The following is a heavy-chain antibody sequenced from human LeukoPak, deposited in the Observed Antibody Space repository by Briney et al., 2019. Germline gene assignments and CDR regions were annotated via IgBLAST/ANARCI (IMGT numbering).Heavy chain of an antibody. CDR1: GFTFSDYY. J-gene: IGHJ4*02. Sequence: PGGSLRLSCAASGFTFSDYYMSWIRQAPGKGLEWVSYISSSGSTIYYADSVKGRFTISRDNSKNTLYLQMNSLRAEDTAVYYCAKDPYYGSGSYSDYWGQGTLVTVSS. CDR3: AKDPYYGSGSYSDY. D-gene: IGHD3-10*01. CDR2: ISSSGSTI. V-gene: IGHV3-11*01.